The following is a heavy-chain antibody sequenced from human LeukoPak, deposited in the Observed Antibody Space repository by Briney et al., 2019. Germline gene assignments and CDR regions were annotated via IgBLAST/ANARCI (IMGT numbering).Heavy chain of an antibody. V-gene: IGHV4-39*07. CDR1: GGSISSSSYY. J-gene: IGHJ4*02. Sequence: SETLSPTCTVSGGSISSSSYYWGWIRQPPGKGLEWIGSIYYSGSTYYNPSLKSRVTISVDTSKNQFSLKLSSVTAADTAVYYCARAAEDTAMVKPGFDYWGQGTLVTVSS. CDR3: ARAAEDTAMVKPGFDY. D-gene: IGHD5-18*01. CDR2: IYYSGST.